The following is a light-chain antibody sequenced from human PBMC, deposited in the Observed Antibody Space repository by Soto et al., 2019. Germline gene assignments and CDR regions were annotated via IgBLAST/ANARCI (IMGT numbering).Light chain of an antibody. V-gene: IGKV3-15*01. Sequence: EIVMTQSPATLSVSPGERATLSCRASQSVSSNLAWYQQKPGQAPRLLIYDAYIRATGVPARFSGSGSGTEFILTISSLQSEDFAVYYCQQYGSSLWTFGQGTKVDIK. CDR3: QQYGSSLWT. CDR2: DAY. J-gene: IGKJ1*01. CDR1: QSVSSN.